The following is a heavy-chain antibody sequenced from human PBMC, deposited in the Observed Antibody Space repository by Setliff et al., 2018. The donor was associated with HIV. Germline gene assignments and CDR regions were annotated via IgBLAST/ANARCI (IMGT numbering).Heavy chain of an antibody. CDR1: GFTFSSYW. J-gene: IGHJ5*02. Sequence: PGGSLRLSCAASGFTFSSYWMIWVRQAPGKGLEWVASINQDESEKKYVESLKVRFTISRDNAKNSLYLVINTLRGEDTAFYYCVLGGLSSGWGVSWGQGTLVTVSS. CDR3: VLGGLSSGWGVS. V-gene: IGHV3-7*03. CDR2: INQDESEK. D-gene: IGHD6-19*01.